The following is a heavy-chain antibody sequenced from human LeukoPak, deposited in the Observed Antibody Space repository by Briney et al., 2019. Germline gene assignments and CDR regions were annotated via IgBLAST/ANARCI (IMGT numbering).Heavy chain of an antibody. J-gene: IGHJ6*03. D-gene: IGHD3-10*01. V-gene: IGHV3-48*03. CDR1: GFTFSSYE. Sequence: GGSLRLSCAASGFTFSSYEMNWVRQAPGKGLEWVSYISSSGSTIYYADSVKGRFTISRDNAKNSLYLQMNSLRAEDTAVYYCARDAGAYYYYYMDVWGKGTTVTVSS. CDR3: ARDAGAYYYYYMDV. CDR2: ISSSGSTI.